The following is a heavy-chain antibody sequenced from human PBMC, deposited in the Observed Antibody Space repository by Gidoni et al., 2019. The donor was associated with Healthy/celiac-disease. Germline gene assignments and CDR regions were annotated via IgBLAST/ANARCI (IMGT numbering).Heavy chain of an antibody. CDR2: INPNSGGT. CDR1: GYPFTGYY. V-gene: IGHV1-2*02. Sequence: QVQLVPAGAEVKKPGASVKVSCKASGYPFTGYYMHWVRQAPGQGLEWMGWINPNSGGTNYAQKFQGRFTMTRDTSISTAYMELSRLRSDDTAVYYCARAHYYDSSGYYLDYWGQGTLVTVSS. CDR3: ARAHYYDSSGYYLDY. J-gene: IGHJ4*02. D-gene: IGHD3-22*01.